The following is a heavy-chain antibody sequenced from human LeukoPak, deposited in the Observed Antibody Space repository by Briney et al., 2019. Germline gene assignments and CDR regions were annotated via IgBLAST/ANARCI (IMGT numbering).Heavy chain of an antibody. CDR2: IYHSGST. D-gene: IGHD4-23*01. J-gene: IGHJ4*02. Sequence: PSETLSLTCTVSGGSISSGGYYWSWIRQPPGKGLEWIGYIYHSGSTYYNPSLKSRVTISVDRSKNQFSLKLSSVTAADTAVYYCATRDYGGNSYFDYWGQGTQVTVSS. V-gene: IGHV4-30-2*01. CDR3: ATRDYGGNSYFDY. CDR1: GGSISSGGYY.